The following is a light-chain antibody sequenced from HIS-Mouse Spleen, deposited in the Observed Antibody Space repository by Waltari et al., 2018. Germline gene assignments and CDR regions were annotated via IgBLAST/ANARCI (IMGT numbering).Light chain of an antibody. CDR3: QQYYSYPLT. Sequence: AIRMTQSPSSFSASTGDRVPITCRASQGISSYLDWYQQKPGKAPKLLIYAASALQSGVPSRFSGSGSGTDFTLTISCLQSEDFATYYCQQYYSYPLTFGGGTKVEIK. CDR1: QGISSY. CDR2: AAS. V-gene: IGKV1-8*01. J-gene: IGKJ4*01.